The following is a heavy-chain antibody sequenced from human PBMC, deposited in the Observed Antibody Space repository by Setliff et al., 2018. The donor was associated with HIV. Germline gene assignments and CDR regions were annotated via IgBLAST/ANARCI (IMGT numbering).Heavy chain of an antibody. Sequence: PGGSLRLSCAGSGFTFSNAWVSWIRQDPGKGLEWVARLKSNAEGGTADYAAPVRRRFTISRDDSKNTLYLLMNSLKVEDTAVYYCTTLLSGVGTDVFDIWGQGTMVTVSS. D-gene: IGHD2-15*01. CDR1: GFTFSNAW. CDR2: LKSNAEGGTA. V-gene: IGHV3-15*01. CDR3: TTLLSGVGTDVFDI. J-gene: IGHJ3*02.